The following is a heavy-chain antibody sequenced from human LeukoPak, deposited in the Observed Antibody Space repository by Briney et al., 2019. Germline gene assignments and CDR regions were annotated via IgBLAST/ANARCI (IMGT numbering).Heavy chain of an antibody. CDR2: INHSGST. V-gene: IGHV4-34*01. D-gene: IGHD3-3*01. CDR3: ARGWTYYDFWSGQTTDPRDNWFDP. Sequence: SETLSLTCAVYGGSFSGYYWSWIRQPPGKGLEWIGEINHSGSTNYNPSLKSRVTISVDTSTNQFSLKLSSVTAADTAVYYCARGWTYYDFWSGQTTDPRDNWFDPWGQGTLVTVSS. CDR1: GGSFSGYY. J-gene: IGHJ5*02.